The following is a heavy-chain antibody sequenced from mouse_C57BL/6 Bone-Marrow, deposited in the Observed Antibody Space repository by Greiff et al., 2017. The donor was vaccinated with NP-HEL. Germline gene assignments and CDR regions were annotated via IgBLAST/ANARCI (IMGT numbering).Heavy chain of an antibody. Sequence: VKLMESGAELARPGASVKLSCKASGYTFTSYGISWVKQRTGQGLEWIGEIYPRSGNTYYNEKFKGKATLTADKSSSTAYMELRSLTSEDSAVYFCARFKTAQVPFAYWGQGTLVTVSA. J-gene: IGHJ3*01. CDR1: GYTFTSYG. CDR3: ARFKTAQVPFAY. D-gene: IGHD3-2*02. CDR2: IYPRSGNT. V-gene: IGHV1-81*01.